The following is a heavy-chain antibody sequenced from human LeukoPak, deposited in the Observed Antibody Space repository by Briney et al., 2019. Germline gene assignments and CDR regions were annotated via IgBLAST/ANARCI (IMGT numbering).Heavy chain of an antibody. Sequence: GGSLRLSSAASGFTFSTNTMNWVRQAPGKGLEWVSYISPSGTTIYYADSVKGRFTIYRDNAMNSLYLQMNSLRAEDPGVYYCARDQFGERFDRWGQGTMVSVCS. V-gene: IGHV3-48*01. J-gene: IGHJ5*02. CDR1: GFTFSTNT. CDR3: ARDQFGERFDR. D-gene: IGHD3-10*01. CDR2: ISPSGTTI.